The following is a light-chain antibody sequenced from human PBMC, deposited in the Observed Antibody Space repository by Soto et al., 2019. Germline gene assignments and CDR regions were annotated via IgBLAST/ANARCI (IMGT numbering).Light chain of an antibody. CDR2: LEGSGSY. J-gene: IGLJ3*02. CDR1: SGHSSYI. Sequence: QHVLTQSSSASASLGSSVKLTCTLSSGHSSYIIAWHQQQPGKAPRYLMKLEGSGSYNKGSGVPDRFSGSSSGADRYLTISNLQLEDEADYYCETWDSNTHTVFGGGTKLTVL. V-gene: IGLV4-60*02. CDR3: ETWDSNTHTV.